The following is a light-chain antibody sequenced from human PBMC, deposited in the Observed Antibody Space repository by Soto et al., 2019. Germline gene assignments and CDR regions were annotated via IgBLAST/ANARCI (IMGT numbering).Light chain of an antibody. CDR3: VTWDGKTLV. J-gene: IGLJ3*02. V-gene: IGLV4-60*02. Sequence: QPVLTQSSSASASLRSSDKLTCTLSSGHNSYIIAWHHQQPGKAPRYLMKLEGSGTYNKGSGVPDRFAGSSSGADRYLTISTRQFEDEADYYCVTWDGKTLVFGGGNEQAV. CDR2: LEGSGTY. CDR1: SGHNSYI.